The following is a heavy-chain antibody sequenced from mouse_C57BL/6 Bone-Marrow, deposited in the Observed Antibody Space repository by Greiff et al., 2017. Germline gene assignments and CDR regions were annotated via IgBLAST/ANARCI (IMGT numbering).Heavy chain of an antibody. D-gene: IGHD3-2*02. CDR3: ARSRQLRSLYDAMDY. V-gene: IGHV1-82*01. CDR1: GYAFSSSW. Sequence: VQLQQSGPELVKPGASVKISCKASGYAFSSSWMNWVKQRPGQGLEWIGRIYPGDGGTNYNGKFKGKATLTAAKSSSTAYMQLSSLTSEDSAVSCGARSRQLRSLYDAMDYWGQGTSVTVSS. J-gene: IGHJ4*01. CDR2: IYPGDGGT.